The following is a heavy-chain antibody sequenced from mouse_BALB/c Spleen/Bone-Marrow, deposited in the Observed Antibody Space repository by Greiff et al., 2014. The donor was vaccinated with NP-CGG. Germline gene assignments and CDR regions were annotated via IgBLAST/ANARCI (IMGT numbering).Heavy chain of an antibody. CDR1: GNSITSDYA. CDR2: ISYSSST. Sequence: EVHLVESGPGLVKPSQSLSLTCTVTGNSITSDYAWNWIRQFQGNKLEWMGYISYSSSTNYNPSLKSRISIIRDTSKNQFFPQLNSVTAEDTATYYCARWDYGDYAMDYWGQGTSVTVSS. CDR3: ARWDYGDYAMDY. J-gene: IGHJ4*01. D-gene: IGHD1-2*01. V-gene: IGHV3-2*02.